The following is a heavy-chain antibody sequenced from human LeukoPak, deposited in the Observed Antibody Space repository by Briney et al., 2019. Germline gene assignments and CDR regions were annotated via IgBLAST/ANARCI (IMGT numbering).Heavy chain of an antibody. CDR3: ARGDYSSGYYYYFDY. CDR2: IYYSGST. CDR1: GGSFSGYY. J-gene: IGHJ4*02. V-gene: IGHV4-59*01. D-gene: IGHD3-22*01. Sequence: PSETLSLTCAVSGGSFSGYYWTWIRQPPGKGLEWIGYIYYSGSTNYNPSLKSRVTISVDTSKNQFSLKLNSVTAADTAVYYCARGDYSSGYYYYFDYWGQGTLVTVSS.